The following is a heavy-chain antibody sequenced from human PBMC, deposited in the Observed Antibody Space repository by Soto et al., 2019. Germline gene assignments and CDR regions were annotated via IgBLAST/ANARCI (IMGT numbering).Heavy chain of an antibody. CDR3: ARINTIFGVVKGENWFDP. CDR1: GYTFTSYG. J-gene: IGHJ5*02. CDR2: ISAYNGNT. V-gene: IGHV1-18*01. Sequence: GASVKVSCKASGYTFTSYGISWVRQAPGQGLEWMGWISAYNGNTNYAQKLQGRVTMTTDTSTSTAYMELRSLRSDDTAVYYCARINTIFGVVKGENWFDPWGQGTLVTVSS. D-gene: IGHD3-3*01.